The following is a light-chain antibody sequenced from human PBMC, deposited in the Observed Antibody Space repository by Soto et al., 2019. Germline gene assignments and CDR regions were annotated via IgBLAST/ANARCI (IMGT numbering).Light chain of an antibody. CDR3: QEYGSSPRA. Sequence: EIVLTQSPGTLSLSPGERATLSCRASQSVSSSYLAWYQQKPGQAPRLLIYGASSRATGIPDRFSGSGSGIEFTLTISRLEPEDFAVYYWQEYGSSPRAFGQGTKVEIK. V-gene: IGKV3-20*01. CDR2: GAS. J-gene: IGKJ1*01. CDR1: QSVSSSY.